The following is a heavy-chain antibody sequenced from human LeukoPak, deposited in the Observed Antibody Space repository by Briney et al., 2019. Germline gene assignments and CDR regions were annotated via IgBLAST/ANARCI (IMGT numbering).Heavy chain of an antibody. V-gene: IGHV4-30-2*01. CDR2: IYHSGST. D-gene: IGHD2-2*01. CDR1: GGSISSGGYP. Sequence: PSETLSLTCAVSGGSISSGGYPWSWIRQPPGKGLEWIGYIYHSGSTYYNPSLKSRVTISVDRSKNQFSLKLSSVTAADTAVYYCARGGYPEYYFDYWGQGTLVTVSS. CDR3: ARGGYPEYYFDY. J-gene: IGHJ4*02.